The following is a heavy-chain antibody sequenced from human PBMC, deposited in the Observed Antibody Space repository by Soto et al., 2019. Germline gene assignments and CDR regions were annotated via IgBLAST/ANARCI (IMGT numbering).Heavy chain of an antibody. CDR3: ARDAAYNDFWGGVMELYAYNMDV. CDR1: GYNFANYG. V-gene: IGHV1-18*01. Sequence: QVQLVQSEAEVQKPGASLKVSCRASGYNFANYGISWVRQTPGQGLEWMGCISAHNGDTKYAQKVKGRVTMTADTSTSTAYMEMWSLRSDDTAVYYCARDAAYNDFWGGVMELYAYNMDVWGQGTTVTV. D-gene: IGHD3-3*01. J-gene: IGHJ6*02. CDR2: ISAHNGDT.